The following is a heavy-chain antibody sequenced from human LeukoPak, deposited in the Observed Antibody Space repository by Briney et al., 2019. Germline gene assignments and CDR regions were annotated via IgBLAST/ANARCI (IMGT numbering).Heavy chain of an antibody. CDR3: AREGVYYYDSSGYTW. CDR2: IKQDGSEK. Sequence: GGSLRLSCAASGFTFSGYWMSWVRQAPGKGLEWVANIKQDGSEKYYVDSVKGRFTISRDNAKNSLYLQMNSLRAEDTAVYYCAREGVYYYDSSGYTWWGQGTLVTVSS. CDR1: GFTFSGYW. J-gene: IGHJ4*02. V-gene: IGHV3-7*01. D-gene: IGHD3-22*01.